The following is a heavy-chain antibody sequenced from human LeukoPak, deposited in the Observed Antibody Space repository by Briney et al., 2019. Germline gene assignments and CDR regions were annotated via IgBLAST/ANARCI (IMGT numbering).Heavy chain of an antibody. V-gene: IGHV3-7*01. CDR1: GFTFSSYG. CDR2: IKKDGSEK. J-gene: IGHJ4*02. CDR3: AREGLYGGNLYYFDY. D-gene: IGHD4-17*01. Sequence: GGSLRLSCAASGFTFSSYGMSWVRQAPGKGLEWVANIKKDGSEKYYVDSVKGRFTISRDNAKNSLYLQMNSLRAEDTAVYYCAREGLYGGNLYYFDYWGQGTLVTVSS.